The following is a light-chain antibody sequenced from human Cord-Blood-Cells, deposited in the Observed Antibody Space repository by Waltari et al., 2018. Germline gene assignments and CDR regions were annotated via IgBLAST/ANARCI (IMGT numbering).Light chain of an antibody. CDR2: AAS. CDR1: QSISSY. Sequence: DIQMTQTPSSLYVYVGHRVTITCRASQSISSYLNWSQQKPGKAPKLLIYAASSLQSVVPSRFSGSGSGTDFTLTISSLQPEDFATYHCQQSYSTLYSFGQGTKLEIK. J-gene: IGKJ2*03. V-gene: IGKV1-39*01. CDR3: QQSYSTLYS.